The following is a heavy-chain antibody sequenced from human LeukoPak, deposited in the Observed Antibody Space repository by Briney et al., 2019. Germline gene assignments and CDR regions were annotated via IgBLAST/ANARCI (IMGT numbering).Heavy chain of an antibody. D-gene: IGHD4-11*01. J-gene: IGHJ4*02. CDR3: ARMTTADY. CDR2: ISGSGGST. V-gene: IGHV3-23*01. CDR1: GFTFSSYT. Sequence: GGSLRLSCAASGFTFSSYTMSWVRQAPGKGLEWVSGISGSGGSTYYADSVKGRFTISRDNAKNSLYLQMNSLRAEDTAVYYCARMTTADYWGQGTLVTVSS.